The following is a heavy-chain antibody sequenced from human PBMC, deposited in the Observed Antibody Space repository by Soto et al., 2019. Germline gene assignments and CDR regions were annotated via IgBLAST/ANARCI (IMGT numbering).Heavy chain of an antibody. V-gene: IGHV3-30-3*01. J-gene: IGHJ6*02. CDR1: GFTFSSYA. Sequence: LRLSCAASGFTFSSYAMHWVRHAPGKGLEWVAVISYDGSNKYYADSVKGRFTISRDNSKNTLYLQMNSLRAEDTAVYYCARKADYHYGMDVWGQGTTVTVSS. CDR2: ISYDGSNK. CDR3: ARKADYHYGMDV.